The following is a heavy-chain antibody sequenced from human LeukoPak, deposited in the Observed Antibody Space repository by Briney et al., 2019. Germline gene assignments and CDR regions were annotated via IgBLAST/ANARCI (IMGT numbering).Heavy chain of an antibody. Sequence: PGGSLRLSCAASGFTFSSYAMSWVRQAPGKGLEWLANIKEDGSEKHYVDSVKGRFTISRDNAKNSLYLQMNSLRAEDTAVYYCAGSSLGSSSSYRHFDYWGQGSLVTVSS. V-gene: IGHV3-7*01. CDR1: GFTFSSYA. CDR3: AGSSLGSSSSYRHFDY. CDR2: IKEDGSEK. D-gene: IGHD6-6*01. J-gene: IGHJ4*02.